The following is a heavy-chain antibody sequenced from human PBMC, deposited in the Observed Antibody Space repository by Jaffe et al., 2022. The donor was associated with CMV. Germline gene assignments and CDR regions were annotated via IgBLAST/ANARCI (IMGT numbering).Heavy chain of an antibody. CDR1: GGSISSSNW. CDR3: ARGGYYYGSGSYYGEDFDY. D-gene: IGHD3-10*01. J-gene: IGHJ4*02. CDR2: IYHSGST. Sequence: QVQLQESGPGLVKPSGTLSLTCAVSGGSISSSNWWSWVRQPPGKGLEWIGEIYHSGSTNYNPSLKSRVTISVDKSKNQFSLKLSSVTAADTAVYYCARGGYYYGSGSYYGEDFDYWGQGTLVTVSS. V-gene: IGHV4-4*02.